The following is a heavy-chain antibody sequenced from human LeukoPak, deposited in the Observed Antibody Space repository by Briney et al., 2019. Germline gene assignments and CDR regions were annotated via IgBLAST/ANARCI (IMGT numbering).Heavy chain of an antibody. CDR1: GFAFSSYE. V-gene: IGHV3-48*03. D-gene: IGHD3-22*01. J-gene: IGHJ4*02. CDR3: ARERFYDNSGSDY. Sequence: GGSLRLSCAASGFAFSSYEMNWVRQAPGKGLEWVSHISSSGSTIYYADSVKGRFTISRDNAKNSLYLQMNSLRAEDTAVYFCARERFYDNSGSDYWGQGTLVTVSS. CDR2: ISSSGSTI.